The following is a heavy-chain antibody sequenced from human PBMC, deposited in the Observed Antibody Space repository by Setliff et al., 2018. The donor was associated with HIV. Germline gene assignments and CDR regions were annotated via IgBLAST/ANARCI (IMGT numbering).Heavy chain of an antibody. J-gene: IGHJ4*02. CDR2: ISGSGGST. CDR3: ARETPNSGWYRKEGYYFDY. D-gene: IGHD6-19*01. V-gene: IGHV3-23*01. CDR1: GFTFSSYA. Sequence: GGSLRLSCAASGFTFSSYAMNWVRQAPGKGLECVSGISGSGGSTYYADSVKGRFTVSRDNSKNTLYLQMNSLRPEDTALYYCARETPNSGWYRKEGYYFDYWGQGTLVTVSS.